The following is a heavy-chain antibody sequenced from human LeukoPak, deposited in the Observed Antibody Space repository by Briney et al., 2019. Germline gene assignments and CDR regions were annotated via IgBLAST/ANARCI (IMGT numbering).Heavy chain of an antibody. J-gene: IGHJ3*02. CDR3: AGRQLVRLADAFDI. CDR2: IYGGGST. Sequence: PGGSLRLSCAASGFTVSSNYMSWVRQAPGKGLEWVSVIYGGGSTYYADSVKGRFTISRDNSKNTLYLQMNSLRAEDTAVYYCAGRQLVRLADAFDIWGQGTMVTVSS. V-gene: IGHV3-53*01. CDR1: GFTVSSNY. D-gene: IGHD6-13*01.